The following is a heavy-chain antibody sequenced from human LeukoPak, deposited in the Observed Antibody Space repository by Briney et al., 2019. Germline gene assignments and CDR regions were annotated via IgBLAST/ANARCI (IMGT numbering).Heavy chain of an antibody. CDR3: AKHYMGSSYNHGLDC. D-gene: IGHD3-10*01. CDR1: GGSFSGCY. Sequence: KPSETLSLTCAVYGGSFSGCYWSWIRQPPGKGLEWIGEINHSGSTNYNPSLKSRVTISVDTSKNQFSLKLSSVTAADTALYYCAKHYMGSSYNHGLDCWGQGTLVTVSS. V-gene: IGHV4-34*01. CDR2: INHSGST. J-gene: IGHJ4*02.